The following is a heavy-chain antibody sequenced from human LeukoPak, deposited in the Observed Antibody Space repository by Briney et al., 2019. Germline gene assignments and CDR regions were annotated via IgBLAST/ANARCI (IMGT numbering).Heavy chain of an antibody. CDR1: GYTFTSYY. Sequence: GASVKVSCKASGYTFTSYYMHWVRQAPGQGLEWMGWINPNSGGTNYAQKFQGRATMTRDTSISTAYMELSRLRSDDTAVYYCARDRAIGGSGWYYDAFDIWGQGTMVTVSS. CDR2: INPNSGGT. J-gene: IGHJ3*02. V-gene: IGHV1-2*02. D-gene: IGHD6-19*01. CDR3: ARDRAIGGSGWYYDAFDI.